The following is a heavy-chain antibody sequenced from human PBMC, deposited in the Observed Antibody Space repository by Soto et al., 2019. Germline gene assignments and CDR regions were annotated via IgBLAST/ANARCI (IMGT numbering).Heavy chain of an antibody. CDR1: EYRFNGYW. J-gene: IGHJ6*02. CDR2: IYPVDSDT. Sequence: PXESLNMSFKGSEYRFNGYWLGWVRQMPGKGLEWIGMIYPVDSDTIYSPSFEGQVTMSVDKSISTAYLQWSSLKASDSATYYCARQGSNGAYVYFPMDVWGQGTKVTVYS. D-gene: IGHD3-16*01. V-gene: IGHV5-51*01. CDR3: ARQGSNGAYVYFPMDV.